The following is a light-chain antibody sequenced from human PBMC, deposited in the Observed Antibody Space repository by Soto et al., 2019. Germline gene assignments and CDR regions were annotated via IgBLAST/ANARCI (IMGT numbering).Light chain of an antibody. J-gene: IGLJ2*01. CDR1: SGDVDPYNY. V-gene: IGLV2-11*01. Sequence: QSVLTQPPSVSGSPGQSVTISCTGTSGDVDPYNYVSWYQQYPGRAPKLVIYDVNMRPSGVPDRFSGSKSGDTSSLTISGLQAEDEADYYCCSYVGTPLVGGGTKVTVL. CDR2: DVN. CDR3: CSYVGTPL.